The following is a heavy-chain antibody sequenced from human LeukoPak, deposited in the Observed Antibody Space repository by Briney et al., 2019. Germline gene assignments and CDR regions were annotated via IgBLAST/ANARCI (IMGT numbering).Heavy chain of an antibody. D-gene: IGHD3-22*01. CDR2: IYTSGST. Sequence: SETLSLTCSVSGHSVSSYYWSWIRQPAGKGLEWIGRIYTSGSTNYNPSLKSRVTISVDTSKNQFSLKLSSVTAADTAVYYCAADYYDSSGYFFDYWGQGTLVTVSS. CDR3: AADYYDSSGYFFDY. V-gene: IGHV4-4*07. CDR1: GHSVSSYY. J-gene: IGHJ4*02.